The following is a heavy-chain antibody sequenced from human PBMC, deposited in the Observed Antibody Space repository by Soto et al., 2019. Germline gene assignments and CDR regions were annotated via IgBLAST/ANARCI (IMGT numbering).Heavy chain of an antibody. CDR1: GYTFTSYY. Sequence: ASVKVSCKASGYTFTSYYMHWVRQAPGQGLEWMGIINPSGGSTSYAQKFQGRVTMTRDTSTSTVYMELSSLRSEGTAVYYCARASPNYYGSGSYYNVDTPHDAFDIWGQGTMVTVSS. CDR3: ARASPNYYGSGSYYNVDTPHDAFDI. V-gene: IGHV1-46*01. CDR2: INPSGGST. D-gene: IGHD3-10*01. J-gene: IGHJ3*02.